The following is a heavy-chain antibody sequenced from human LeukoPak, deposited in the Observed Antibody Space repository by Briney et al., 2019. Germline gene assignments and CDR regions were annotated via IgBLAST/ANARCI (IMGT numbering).Heavy chain of an antibody. D-gene: IGHD2/OR15-2a*01. CDR1: GGSISSGGYS. J-gene: IGHJ3*02. V-gene: IGHV4-30-2*01. Sequence: PSETLSLTCAVSGGSISSGGYSWSWIRQPPGKGLEWIGYIYHSGSTYYNPSLKSRVTISVDRSKNQFPLKLSSVTAADTAVYYCARVNSLFGAFDIWGQGTMVTVSS. CDR2: IYHSGST. CDR3: ARVNSLFGAFDI.